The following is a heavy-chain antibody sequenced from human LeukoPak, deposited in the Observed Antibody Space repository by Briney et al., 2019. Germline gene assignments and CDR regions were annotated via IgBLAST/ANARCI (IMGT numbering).Heavy chain of an antibody. CDR2: ITPNSGGT. CDR3: ARGGVAHYYDSSGYYYSRDNWFDP. D-gene: IGHD3-22*01. CDR1: GYTFTGYY. Sequence: GASVKVSCKASGYTFTGYYMHWVRQATGQGLEWMGRITPNSGGTNYAQKFQGRVTMTRGTSISTAYMELSRLRSDDTAVYYCARGGVAHYYDSSGYYYSRDNWFDPWGQGTLVTVSS. J-gene: IGHJ5*02. V-gene: IGHV1-2*06.